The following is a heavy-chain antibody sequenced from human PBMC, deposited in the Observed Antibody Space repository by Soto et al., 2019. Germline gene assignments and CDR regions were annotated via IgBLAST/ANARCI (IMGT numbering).Heavy chain of an antibody. CDR2: IYYSGST. D-gene: IGHD1-26*01. J-gene: IGHJ4*02. CDR1: RGSISSGGYY. CDR3: AVYSGSYSYFDY. Sequence: SETLSLTCTVSRGSISSGGYYWSWIRQHPGKGLEWIGYIYYSGSTYYNPSLKSRVTISVDTSKNQFSLKLSSVTAADTAVYYCAVYSGSYSYFDYWGQGTLVTVSS. V-gene: IGHV4-31*03.